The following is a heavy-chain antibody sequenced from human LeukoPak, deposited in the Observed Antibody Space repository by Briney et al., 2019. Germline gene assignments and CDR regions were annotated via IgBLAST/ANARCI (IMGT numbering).Heavy chain of an antibody. D-gene: IGHD6-19*01. J-gene: IGHJ6*03. Sequence: PGGSVRLSCAASGFTFDDYCMSWVRQARGKGLEWVSGINWDGGSTGYADSVKGRFTISRDNAKNKLYLQMNSLRAKDTAVYYCARGTQWLVGRYYYYYYMDVWGKGTTVTISS. V-gene: IGHV3-20*04. CDR2: INWDGGST. CDR1: GFTFDDYC. CDR3: ARGTQWLVGRYYYYYYMDV.